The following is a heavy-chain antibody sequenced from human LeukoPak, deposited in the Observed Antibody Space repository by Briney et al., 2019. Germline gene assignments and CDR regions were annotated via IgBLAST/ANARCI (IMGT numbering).Heavy chain of an antibody. D-gene: IGHD6-13*01. J-gene: IGHJ4*02. CDR3: ASSSTWYVRYFDY. CDR2: ISSSSSMI. CDR1: GFTFSGYS. Sequence: GRSLRLSCAAPGFTFSGYSMNWVRQAPGKGLEWVSYISSSSSMIHYADSVKGRFTISRDNAKNSLYLQMNSLRAEDTAVYYCASSSTWYVRYFDYWGLGTLVTVSS. V-gene: IGHV3-48*01.